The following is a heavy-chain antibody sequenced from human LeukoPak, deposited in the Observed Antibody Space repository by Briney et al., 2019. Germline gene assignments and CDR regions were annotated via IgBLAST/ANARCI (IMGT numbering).Heavy chain of an antibody. CDR3: ARVEGITAQEGD. V-gene: IGHV1-46*01. CDR2: INPSGGST. CDR1: GYTFTSYY. Sequence: GASVKVSCKASGYTFTSYYVHWVRQAPGQGLEWMGIINPSGGSTRYAQKFQGRVTVTRDTSTTTVHMELSSLRSEDTAVYYCARVEGITAQEGDWGQGTLVTVSS. D-gene: IGHD6-13*01. J-gene: IGHJ4*02.